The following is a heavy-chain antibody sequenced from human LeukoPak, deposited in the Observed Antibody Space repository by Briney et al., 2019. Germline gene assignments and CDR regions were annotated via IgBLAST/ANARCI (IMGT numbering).Heavy chain of an antibody. J-gene: IGHJ4*02. CDR2: IYYSGST. CDR3: ARRGSPAAIAHRDY. V-gene: IGHV4-59*05. Sequence: SETLSLTCTVSGGSISSYYWSWIRQPPGKGLEWIGSIYYSGSTYYNPSLKSRVTISVDTSKNQFSLKLSSVTAADTAVYYCARRGSPAAIAHRDYWGQGTLVTVSS. CDR1: GGSISSYY. D-gene: IGHD2-2*01.